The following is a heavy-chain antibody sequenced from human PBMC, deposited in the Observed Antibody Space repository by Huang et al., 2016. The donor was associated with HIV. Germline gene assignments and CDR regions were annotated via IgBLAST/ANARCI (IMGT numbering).Heavy chain of an antibody. J-gene: IGHJ4*02. CDR3: ATSVTMVRGVVLTRYYFDY. CDR1: GYTLPKLS. D-gene: IGHD3-10*01. Sequence: QVQLVQSGAEVKKPGASVKVSCKVFGYTLPKLSMHWARQAPGKGLEWRGGCNPENGETIYAQKFQGRVTVTEDTFTDTAYMKLNSLRSEDTAVYYCATSVTMVRGVVLTRYYFDYWGQGTLVTVSS. CDR2: CNPENGET. V-gene: IGHV1-24*01.